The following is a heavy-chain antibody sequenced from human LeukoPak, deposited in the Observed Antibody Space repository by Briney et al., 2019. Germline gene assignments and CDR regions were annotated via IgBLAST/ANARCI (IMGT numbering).Heavy chain of an antibody. J-gene: IGHJ4*02. V-gene: IGHV4-34*01. CDR1: GGSFSGYY. CDR2: INHSGST. D-gene: IGHD6-19*01. CDR3: ARNVGWYTHDS. Sequence: SETLSLTCAVYGGSFSGYYWSWIRQPPGKGLEWIGEINHSGSTNYNPSLKSRVTISVDTSKNQFSLKLSSVTAADTAVYYCARNVGWYTHDSWGQGTLVTVSS.